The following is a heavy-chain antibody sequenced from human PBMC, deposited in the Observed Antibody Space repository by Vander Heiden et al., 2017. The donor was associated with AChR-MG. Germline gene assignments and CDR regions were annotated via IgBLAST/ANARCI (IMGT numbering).Heavy chain of an antibody. CDR2: VKQEGSEK. J-gene: IGHJ5*02. CDR1: EFTLSINW. V-gene: IGHV3-7*01. CDR3: ARDNRYDYVWGSYRSPDNWFDP. D-gene: IGHD3-16*02. Sequence: EVQLVESGRVLVQPGGSLRPSCEASEFTLSINWMSRVRQAPGRGLEWVANVKQEGSEKYYVESVKGRFTISRDNAKNSLYLQMNSLRAEETAVYYCARDNRYDYVWGSYRSPDNWFDPWGQGTLVTVSS.